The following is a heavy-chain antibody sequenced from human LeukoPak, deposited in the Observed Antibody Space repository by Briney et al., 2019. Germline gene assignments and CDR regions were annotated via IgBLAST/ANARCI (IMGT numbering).Heavy chain of an antibody. CDR2: ISAYNDNT. D-gene: IGHD3-9*01. CDR3: ARVHYDILTGYSYFDY. Sequence: ASVKVSCKASGYTFTSYGISWVRQAPGQGLEWMGWISAYNDNTNYAQKLQGRVTMTTDPSTSTAYMELRSLRSDGTAVYYCARVHYDILTGYSYFDYWGQGTLVTVSS. CDR1: GYTFTSYG. J-gene: IGHJ4*02. V-gene: IGHV1-18*01.